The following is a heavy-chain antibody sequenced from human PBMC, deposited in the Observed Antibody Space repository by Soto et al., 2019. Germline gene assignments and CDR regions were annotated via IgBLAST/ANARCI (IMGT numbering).Heavy chain of an antibody. CDR1: GFTFSTYE. Sequence: GGSLRLSCAASGFTFSTYEMNWVRQAPGKGLEWVSFISGSGSSIHYADSVKGRFTISRDNAKNSLYLQMNSLRAEDTALYYCARDKRTMATLDFALDCWGQGTLVTVSS. CDR2: ISGSGSSI. J-gene: IGHJ4*02. CDR3: ARDKRTMATLDFALDC. D-gene: IGHD5-12*01. V-gene: IGHV3-48*03.